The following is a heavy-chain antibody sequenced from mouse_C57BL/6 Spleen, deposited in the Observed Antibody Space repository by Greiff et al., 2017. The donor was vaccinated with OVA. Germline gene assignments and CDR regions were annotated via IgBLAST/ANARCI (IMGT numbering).Heavy chain of an antibody. J-gene: IGHJ2*01. CDR1: GYSFTGYY. CDR2: INPSTGGT. V-gene: IGHV1-42*01. Sequence: EVQLQQSGPELVKPGASVKISCKASGYSFTGYYMNWVKQSPEKSLEWIGEINPSTGGTTYNPKFKAKATLTVDKSSSSPYIQLKSLSSVDSAVYYCAILQATSYFDYWGQGTTLTVSS. CDR3: AILQATSYFDY. D-gene: IGHD3-2*02.